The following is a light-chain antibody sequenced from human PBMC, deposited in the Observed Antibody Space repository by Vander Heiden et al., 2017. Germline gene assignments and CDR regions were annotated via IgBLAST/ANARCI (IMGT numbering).Light chain of an antibody. CDR3: HVWDSTTAV. Sequence: YELTQPLSVSVAPGQTATFTGGGNNIGSKNVHWYQQKPGQVPVVVIYKDRNRPSGIPERFSGSNSGNTATLTISRAQAGDEADYYCHVWDSTTAVFGGGTKLTVL. J-gene: IGLJ3*02. CDR1: NIGSKN. CDR2: KDR. V-gene: IGLV3-9*01.